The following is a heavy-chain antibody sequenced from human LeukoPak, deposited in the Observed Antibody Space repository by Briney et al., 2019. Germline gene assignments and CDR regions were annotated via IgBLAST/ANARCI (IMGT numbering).Heavy chain of an antibody. CDR1: GGSISSGGYY. D-gene: IGHD1-7*01. Sequence: SETLSLTCTVSGGSISSGGYYWSWIRQHPGKGLEWIGYIYYSGSTYYNPSLKSRATISVDTSKNQFSLKLSSVTAADTAVYYCARFAKELPALDYWGQGTLVTVSS. CDR2: IYYSGST. CDR3: ARFAKELPALDY. V-gene: IGHV4-31*03. J-gene: IGHJ4*02.